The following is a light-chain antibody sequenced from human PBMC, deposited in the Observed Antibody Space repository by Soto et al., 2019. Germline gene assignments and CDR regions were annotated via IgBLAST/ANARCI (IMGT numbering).Light chain of an antibody. CDR1: QSISSY. J-gene: IGKJ4*01. CDR3: QQSYSTPL. V-gene: IGKV1-39*01. CDR2: AAS. Sequence: DIPMTQSPSSLSASVGDRVTITCRASQSISSYLNWYQQKPGKAPKLLIYAASNLQSGVPSRFSGSGSGTDFTLTISSLQPEDFATYYCQQSYSTPLFGGGTKVEIK.